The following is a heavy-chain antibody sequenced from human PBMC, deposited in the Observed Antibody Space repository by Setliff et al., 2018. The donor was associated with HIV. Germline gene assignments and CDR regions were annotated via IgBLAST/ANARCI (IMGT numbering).Heavy chain of an antibody. CDR1: GGSISSHY. D-gene: IGHD1-26*01. CDR2: IYYSGST. CDR3: ATDSNFGGIVTPWDY. V-gene: IGHV4-59*11. J-gene: IGHJ4*02. Sequence: ASETLSLTCTVSGGSISSHYWSWIRQPPGKGLEWIGYIYYSGSTNYNPSLKSRVTISVDKSKNQFSLRLNSVTAADTAVYYCATDSNFGGIVTPWDYWGQGTLVTVSS.